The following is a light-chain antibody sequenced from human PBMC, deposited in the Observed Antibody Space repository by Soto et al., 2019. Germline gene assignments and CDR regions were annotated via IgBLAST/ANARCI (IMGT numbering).Light chain of an antibody. CDR1: SSDVGSYNL. Sequence: QSALTQPAYVAGSAGQSITISCTGTSSDVGSYNLVSWYQQHPGKAPKLMIYEGSKRPSGVSNRFSGSKSGNTASLTISGLQAEDEADYYCCSYAGSSTFYVFGTGTKVTVL. CDR3: CSYAGSSTFYV. J-gene: IGLJ1*01. CDR2: EGS. V-gene: IGLV2-23*01.